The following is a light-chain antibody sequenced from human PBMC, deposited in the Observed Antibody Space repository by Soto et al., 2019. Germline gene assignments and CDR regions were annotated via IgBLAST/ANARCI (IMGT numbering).Light chain of an antibody. V-gene: IGLV2-11*01. Sequence: QSALTQPRSVSGSPGQSVTISCTGTSSDVGGYNYVSWYQQHPGKAPKLMIYDVSKRPSGVPDRFSGSKSGNTASLTISGLQAEDEADYYCWSYAGSDTYVFGTGTKVTVL. J-gene: IGLJ1*01. CDR3: WSYAGSDTYV. CDR2: DVS. CDR1: SSDVGGYNY.